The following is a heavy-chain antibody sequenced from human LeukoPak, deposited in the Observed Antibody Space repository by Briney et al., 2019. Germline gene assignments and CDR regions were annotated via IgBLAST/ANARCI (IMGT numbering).Heavy chain of an antibody. Sequence: GGSLRHSCAGSGFSVSDNYMTWVRQAPGKGLEWVSVTYSGGTTYYADSVEGRFTISRDNSKNTLYLQMNSLRTEDTAVYYCAKEGGLGYCSTTSCAFAHWGRGTLVTVSS. CDR3: AKEGGLGYCSTTSCAFAH. D-gene: IGHD2-2*01. J-gene: IGHJ4*02. V-gene: IGHV3-53*01. CDR1: GFSVSDNY. CDR2: TYSGGTT.